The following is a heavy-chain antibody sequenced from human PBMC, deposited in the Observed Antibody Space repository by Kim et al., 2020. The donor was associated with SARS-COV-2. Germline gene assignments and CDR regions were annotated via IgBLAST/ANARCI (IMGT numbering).Heavy chain of an antibody. CDR2: ISWNSGRI. CDR3: AKGAGTYSGYGMDV. V-gene: IGHV3-9*01. D-gene: IGHD5-12*01. J-gene: IGHJ6*02. CDR1: GFKFDDYA. Sequence: GGSLRLSCAAAGFKFDDYAMHWVRQAPGKGLEWVSGISWNSGRIGYADSVKGRFTISRDNAKNSLYLQMNSLRAEDTALYYCAKGAGTYSGYGMDVWGQG.